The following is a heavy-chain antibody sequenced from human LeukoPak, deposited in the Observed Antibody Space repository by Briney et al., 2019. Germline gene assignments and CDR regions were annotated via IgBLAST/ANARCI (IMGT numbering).Heavy chain of an antibody. CDR1: GFAFSRYS. V-gene: IGHV3-23*01. J-gene: IGHJ4*02. D-gene: IGHD3-3*01. CDR3: AKVYDFWSGYYSAFDY. CDR2: ISGSGGST. Sequence: GSLRLSRAASGFAFSRYSMNWVRQAPGKGLEWGSAISGSGGSTYYADSVKGRFTISRDNSKNTLYLQMNSLRAEDTAVYYCAKVYDFWSGYYSAFDYWGQGTLVTVSS.